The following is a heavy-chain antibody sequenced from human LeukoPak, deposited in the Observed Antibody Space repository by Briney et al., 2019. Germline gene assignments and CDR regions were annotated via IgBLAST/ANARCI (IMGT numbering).Heavy chain of an antibody. D-gene: IGHD2-15*01. J-gene: IGHJ3*02. Sequence: GASVKVSCKASGYTFTSYYMHWVRQAPGQGLEWMGIINPSGGSTGYARKFQGRVTMTRDTSTSTVYMELSSLRSEDTAVYYCARESVRGYCSGGSCYSGAFDIWGQGTTVTVSS. V-gene: IGHV1-46*01. CDR1: GYTFTSYY. CDR2: INPSGGST. CDR3: ARESVRGYCSGGSCYSGAFDI.